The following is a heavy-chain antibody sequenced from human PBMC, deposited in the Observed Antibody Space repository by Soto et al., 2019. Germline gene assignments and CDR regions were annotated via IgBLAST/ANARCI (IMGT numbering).Heavy chain of an antibody. D-gene: IGHD3-3*01. CDR1: GGTFNRYA. V-gene: IGHV1-69*01. Sequence: QVQLVQSGAEVKKPGSSVKVSCKASGGTFNRYAISWVRQAPGQGPEWMGGIIPIFGIGNDAQRFQGRVTITADESTGTAYMELSSLRSEDPGVYYCARSAITLFGVVSIPPHYYSEMDVWGQGTTVTVSS. CDR2: IIPIFGIG. CDR3: ARSAITLFGVVSIPPHYYSEMDV. J-gene: IGHJ6*02.